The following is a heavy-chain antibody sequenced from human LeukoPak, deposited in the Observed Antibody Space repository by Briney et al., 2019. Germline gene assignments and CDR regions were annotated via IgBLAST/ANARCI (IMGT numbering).Heavy chain of an antibody. CDR1: GFSFASYD. Sequence: GGSLRLSCAVSGFSFASYDIHWVRQAPGKGLEWVTFIESDGSKEYYADSVKGRFTISRDNSKNTVYVQMKSLRPEDTAVYYCAKEGSGWYYLDYWGQGTVVTVSS. CDR3: AKEGSGWYYLDY. V-gene: IGHV3-30*02. J-gene: IGHJ4*02. CDR2: IESDGSKE. D-gene: IGHD6-19*01.